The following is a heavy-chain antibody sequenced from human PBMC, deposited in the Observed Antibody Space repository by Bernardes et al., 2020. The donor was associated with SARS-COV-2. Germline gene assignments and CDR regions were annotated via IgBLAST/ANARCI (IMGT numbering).Heavy chain of an antibody. CDR1: GYTFTSYG. CDR3: ARDEYYYDSSAYYDY. J-gene: IGHJ4*02. CDR2: ISGYNGNT. V-gene: IGHV1-18*01. D-gene: IGHD3-22*01. Sequence: ASVKVSCKASGYTFTSYGITWVRQAPGQGLEWMGWISGYNGNTNYAQKLQGRVTMTTDTSTSTAYMELRSLRSDDTAVYYCARDEYYYDSSAYYDYWGQGTLVTVSS.